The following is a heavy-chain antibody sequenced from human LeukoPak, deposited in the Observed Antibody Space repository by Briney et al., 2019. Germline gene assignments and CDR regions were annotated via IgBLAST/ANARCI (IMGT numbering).Heavy chain of an antibody. V-gene: IGHV3-23*01. CDR1: GFTFSSYA. CDR3: AKNTYYDSSGYYDY. D-gene: IGHD3-22*01. CDR2: ISGSGGST. Sequence: GGSLRLSCAASGFTFSSYAMSWVRQAPGKGLEWVSAISGSGGSTYYADSVKGRFTISRDNSKNTLHLQMNRLRAEATAVYYFAKNTYYDSSGYYDYWGQGTLVTVSS. J-gene: IGHJ4*02.